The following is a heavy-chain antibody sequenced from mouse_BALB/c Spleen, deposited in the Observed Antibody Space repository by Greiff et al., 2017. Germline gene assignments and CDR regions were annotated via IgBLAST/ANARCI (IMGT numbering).Heavy chain of an antibody. V-gene: IGHV5-6*03. Sequence: EVKLMESGGGLVKPGGSLKLSCAASGFTFSSYGMSWVRQTPDKRLEWVATISSGGSYTYYPDSVKGRFTISRDNAKNTLYLQMSSLKSEDTAMYYCASHPFAYWGQGTLVTVSA. CDR3: ASHPFAY. J-gene: IGHJ3*01. CDR2: ISSGGSYT. CDR1: GFTFSSYG.